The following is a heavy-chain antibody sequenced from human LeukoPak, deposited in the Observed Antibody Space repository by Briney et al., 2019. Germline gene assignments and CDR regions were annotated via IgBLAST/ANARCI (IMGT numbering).Heavy chain of an antibody. J-gene: IGHJ6*02. D-gene: IGHD2-2*01. V-gene: IGHV3-30*04. CDR1: GFTFSSYA. Sequence: GRSLRLSCAASGFTFSSYAMHWVRQAPGKGLEWVAVISYDGSNKYYADSVKGRFTTSRDNSKNTLYLQMNSLRAEDTAVYYCARDWRYCSSTSCYYYYYGMDVWGQGTTVTVSS. CDR3: ARDWRYCSSTSCYYYYYGMDV. CDR2: ISYDGSNK.